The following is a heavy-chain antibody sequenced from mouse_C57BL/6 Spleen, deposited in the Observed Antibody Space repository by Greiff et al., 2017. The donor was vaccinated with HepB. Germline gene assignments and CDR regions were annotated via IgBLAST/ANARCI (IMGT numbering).Heavy chain of an antibody. V-gene: IGHV1-64*01. CDR3: ARHFLYYGSSYPHWYFDV. CDR2: IHPNSGST. J-gene: IGHJ1*03. Sequence: QVQLQQPGAELVKPGASVKVSCKASGYTFTSYWMHWVKQRPGQGLEWIGMIHPNSGSTNYNEKFKSKATLTVEKSARTADMQLSSLTSDDSAVYYCARHFLYYGSSYPHWYFDVWGTGTTVTVSS. D-gene: IGHD1-1*01. CDR1: GYTFTSYW.